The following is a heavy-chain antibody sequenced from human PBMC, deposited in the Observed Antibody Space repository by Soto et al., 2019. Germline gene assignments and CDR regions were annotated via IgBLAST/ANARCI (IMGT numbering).Heavy chain of an antibody. D-gene: IGHD1-26*01. CDR3: AKDIGGKVGGTYYYYYGMYV. CDR1: GFTFDNYA. CDR2: ISWNSGSI. V-gene: IGHV3-9*01. Sequence: EVQLVESGGGLVQPGRSLRLSCAASGFTFDNYAMHWVRQAPGKGLEWVSGISWNSGSIGYADSVQGRFTISRDNAKNSLSLQMNSLRAEDTALYYCAKDIGGKVGGTYYYYYGMYVWGQGTTVTVSS. J-gene: IGHJ6*02.